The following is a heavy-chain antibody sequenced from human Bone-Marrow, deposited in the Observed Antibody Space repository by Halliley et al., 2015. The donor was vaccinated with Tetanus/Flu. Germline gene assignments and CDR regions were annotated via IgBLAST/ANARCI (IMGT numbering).Heavy chain of an antibody. CDR1: GFTFSSYT. V-gene: IGHV3-23*01. D-gene: IGHD3-9*01. J-gene: IGHJ6*02. Sequence: SLRLSCAASGFTFSSYTMNWVRQAPGKGLEWVSAIRGSNGRTYYADSVKGRFTVSRDNSKNTVNLLMNSLRVDDTAVYYCGKVARRYFDWDGMDVWGQGTTVTVSS. CDR3: GKVARRYFDWDGMDV. CDR2: IRGSNGRT.